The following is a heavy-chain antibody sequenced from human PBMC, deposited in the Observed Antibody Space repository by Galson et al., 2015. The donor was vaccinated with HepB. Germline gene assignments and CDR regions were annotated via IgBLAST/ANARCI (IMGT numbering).Heavy chain of an antibody. D-gene: IGHD3-22*01. CDR1: GYTFTSYA. V-gene: IGHV1-3*01. CDR3: ARDRERQYYYDSSAWYFDL. J-gene: IGHJ2*01. CDR2: INAGNGNT. Sequence: SVKVSCKASGYTFTSYAMHWVRQAPGQRLEWMGWINAGNGNTKYSQKFQGRVTITRDTSASTAYMELSSLRSEDTAVYYCARDRERQYYYDSSAWYFDLWGRGTLVTVSS.